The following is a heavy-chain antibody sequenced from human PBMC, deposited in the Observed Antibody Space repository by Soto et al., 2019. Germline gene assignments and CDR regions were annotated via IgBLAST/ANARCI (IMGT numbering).Heavy chain of an antibody. J-gene: IGHJ6*02. D-gene: IGHD4-17*01. Sequence: SETLSLTCTVSGGSISSGGYYWSWIRQHPGEGLEWIGYIYYSGSTYYNPSLKSRVTISVDTSKNQFSLKLSSVTAADTAVYYCARAKVRYGDYNYYYYGMDVWGQGTTVTVSS. V-gene: IGHV4-31*03. CDR3: ARAKVRYGDYNYYYYGMDV. CDR1: GGSISSGGYY. CDR2: IYYSGST.